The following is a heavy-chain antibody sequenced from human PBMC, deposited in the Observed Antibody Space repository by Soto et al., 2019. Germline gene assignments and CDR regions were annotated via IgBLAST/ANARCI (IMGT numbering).Heavy chain of an antibody. D-gene: IGHD3-10*01. CDR1: GYTFTSYG. J-gene: IGHJ6*03. V-gene: IGHV1-18*01. Sequence: QVQLVQSGAEVKKPGASVKVSCKASGYTFTSYGISWVRQAPGQGLEWMGWISAYNGNTNYAQKLQGRVTMTTATCTSTAYMELRSLRSDDTLVYYCATSTIFRRVSFYYYVDVWGKGATVTVSS. CDR2: ISAYNGNT. CDR3: ATSTIFRRVSFYYYVDV.